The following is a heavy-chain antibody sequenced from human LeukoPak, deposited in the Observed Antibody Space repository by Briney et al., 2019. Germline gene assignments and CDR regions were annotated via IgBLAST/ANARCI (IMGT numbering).Heavy chain of an antibody. J-gene: IGHJ4*02. Sequence: QTGGSLRLSCAASGFTFSSYAMSWVRQAPGKGLEWVSAISGSGGSTYYADSVKGRFTISRDNSKNTLYLQMNSLRAEDTAVYYCAKDTEKTEVNWFDYWGQGTLVTVSS. V-gene: IGHV3-23*01. CDR3: AKDTEKTEVNWFDY. CDR1: GFTFSSYA. D-gene: IGHD1-1*01. CDR2: ISGSGGST.